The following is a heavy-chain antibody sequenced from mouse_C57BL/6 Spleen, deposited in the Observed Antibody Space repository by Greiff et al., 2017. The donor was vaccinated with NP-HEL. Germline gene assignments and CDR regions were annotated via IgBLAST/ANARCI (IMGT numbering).Heavy chain of an antibody. J-gene: IGHJ2*01. V-gene: IGHV1-5*01. Sequence: VQLQQSGTVLARPGASVKMSCKTSGYTFTSYWMHWVKQRPGQGLEWIGAIYPGNSDTSYNQKFKGKAKLTAVTSASTAYMELSSLTNEDSAVYYCTREITTVVGYFDYWGQGTTLTVSS. D-gene: IGHD1-1*01. CDR2: IYPGNSDT. CDR1: GYTFTSYW. CDR3: TREITTVVGYFDY.